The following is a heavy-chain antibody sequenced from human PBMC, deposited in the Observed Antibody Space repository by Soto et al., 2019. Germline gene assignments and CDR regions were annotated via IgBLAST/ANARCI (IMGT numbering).Heavy chain of an antibody. D-gene: IGHD6-19*01. Sequence: QVQLVQSGAEVKKPGSSVKVSCKASGGTFSSYTISWVRQAPGQGLEWMGRIIPILGIANYAQKFQGRVTITADKSTSTADMELSSLRSEDTAVYYCARGYSSGWYDDNYGMDVWGQGTTVTVSS. CDR3: ARGYSSGWYDDNYGMDV. CDR2: IIPILGIA. J-gene: IGHJ6*02. CDR1: GGTFSSYT. V-gene: IGHV1-69*02.